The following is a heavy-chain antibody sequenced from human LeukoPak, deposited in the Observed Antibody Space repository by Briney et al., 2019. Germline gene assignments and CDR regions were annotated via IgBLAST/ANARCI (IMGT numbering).Heavy chain of an antibody. J-gene: IGHJ4*02. Sequence: SETLSLTCTVSGGSISSYYWSWIRQPPGKGLEWIGYIYYSGSTNYNPSLKSRVTISVDTSKNQFSLKLSSVTAADTAVYYCARGQGAFSGHNRWGQGTLVTVSS. CDR1: GGSISSYY. CDR2: IYYSGST. D-gene: IGHD2-15*01. CDR3: ARGQGAFSGHNR. V-gene: IGHV4-59*12.